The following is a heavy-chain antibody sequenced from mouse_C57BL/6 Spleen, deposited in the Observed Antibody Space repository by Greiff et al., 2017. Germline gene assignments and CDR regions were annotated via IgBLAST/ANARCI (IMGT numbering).Heavy chain of an antibody. V-gene: IGHV1-55*01. Sequence: QVQLQQPGAELVKPGASVKMSCKASGYTFTSYWITWVKQRPGQGLEWIGDIYPGSGSTNYNEKFKSKATLTVDTSSSTAYMQLSSLTSEDSAVYYCARNEGLRPGAMDYWGQGTSVTVSS. J-gene: IGHJ4*01. CDR2: IYPGSGST. CDR1: GYTFTSYW. D-gene: IGHD2-4*01. CDR3: ARNEGLRPGAMDY.